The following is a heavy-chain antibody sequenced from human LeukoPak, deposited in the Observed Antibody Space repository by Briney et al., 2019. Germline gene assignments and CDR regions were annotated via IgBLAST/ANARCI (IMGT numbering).Heavy chain of an antibody. V-gene: IGHV3-21*01. CDR3: AKDYGPLSSY. Sequence: GGSLRLSCAASGFTFGLYSMTWVRQAPGKGLEWVSLIDSNSNFMNYADSVKGRFTISRDNAKKSLYLQMNSLRAEDTAVYYCAKDYGPLSSYWGQGILVTVSS. J-gene: IGHJ4*02. D-gene: IGHD4-17*01. CDR2: IDSNSNFM. CDR1: GFTFGLYS.